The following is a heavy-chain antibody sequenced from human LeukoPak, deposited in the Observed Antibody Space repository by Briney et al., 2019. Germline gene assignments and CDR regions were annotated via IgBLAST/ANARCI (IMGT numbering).Heavy chain of an antibody. CDR2: IIPIFGTA. J-gene: IGHJ4*02. CDR3: ATPRDYYDSSGYYYFDY. V-gene: IGHV1-69*05. Sequence: SVKVSCKASGGTFSSYAISWVRQAPGQGLEWMGGIIPIFGTANYAQKFQGRVTITTGESTSTAYMELSSLRSEDTAVYYCATPRDYYDSSGYYYFDYWGQGTLVTVSS. CDR1: GGTFSSYA. D-gene: IGHD3-22*01.